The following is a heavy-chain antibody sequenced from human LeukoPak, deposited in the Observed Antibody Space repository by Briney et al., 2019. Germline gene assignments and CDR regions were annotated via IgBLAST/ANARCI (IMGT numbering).Heavy chain of an antibody. CDR3: ARETGYSSSWLYYFDY. V-gene: IGHV3-7*01. J-gene: IGHJ4*02. Sequence: GESLRLSCAASGFTFSSYWMSWVRQVPGKGLEWVANIKQDGSEKYYVDSVKGRFTISRDNAKNSLYLQMNSLRAEDTAVYYCARETGYSSSWLYYFDYWGQGTLVTVSS. D-gene: IGHD6-13*01. CDR2: IKQDGSEK. CDR1: GFTFSSYW.